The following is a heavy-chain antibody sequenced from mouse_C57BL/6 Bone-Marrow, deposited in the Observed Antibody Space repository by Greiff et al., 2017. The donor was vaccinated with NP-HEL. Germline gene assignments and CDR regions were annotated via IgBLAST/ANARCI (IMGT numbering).Heavy chain of an antibody. J-gene: IGHJ4*01. CDR3: AIYPYGSRYYAMDY. D-gene: IGHD1-1*01. V-gene: IGHV1-74*01. CDR2: IHPSDSDT. CDR1: GYTFTSYW. Sequence: QVQLQQPGAELVKPGASVKVSCKASGYTFTSYWMHWVKQRPGQGLEWIGRIHPSDSDTNYNQKFKGKATLTGDKSSSTAYMQLSSRTSEDSAVYYCAIYPYGSRYYAMDYWGQGTSVTVSS.